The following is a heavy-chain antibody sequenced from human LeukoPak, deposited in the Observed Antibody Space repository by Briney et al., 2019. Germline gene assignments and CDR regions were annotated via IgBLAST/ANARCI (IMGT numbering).Heavy chain of an antibody. CDR1: GVSISSSNW. Sequence: SETLSLTCAVSGVSISSSNWWSWVRQPPGKGLEWIGEIYHSGSTNYNPSLKSRVTISVDKSKNQFSLKLSSVTAADTAVYYCARLEYSGYDPYYYYGMDVWGQGTTVTVSS. CDR2: IYHSGST. CDR3: ARLEYSGYDPYYYYGMDV. J-gene: IGHJ6*02. D-gene: IGHD5-12*01. V-gene: IGHV4-4*02.